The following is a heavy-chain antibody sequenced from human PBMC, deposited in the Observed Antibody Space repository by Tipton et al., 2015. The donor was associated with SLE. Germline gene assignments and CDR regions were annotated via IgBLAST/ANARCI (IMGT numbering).Heavy chain of an antibody. V-gene: IGHV3-43*01. J-gene: IGHJ6*03. D-gene: IGHD4-23*01. Sequence: SLRLSCAASGFTFDDYTMNWVRQAPGKGLEWVSLISWDGGSTYYADSVKGRFTISRDNSKNSLYLQMNSLRTEDTALHYCAKGKPVGYYMDVCGKGTTVTVSS. CDR3: AKGKPVGYYMDV. CDR1: GFTFDDYT. CDR2: ISWDGGST.